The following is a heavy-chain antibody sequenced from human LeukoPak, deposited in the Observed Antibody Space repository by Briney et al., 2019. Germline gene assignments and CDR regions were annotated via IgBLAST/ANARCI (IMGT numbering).Heavy chain of an antibody. V-gene: IGHV5-10-1*01. CDR3: ARLWALGGDYYYGMDV. CDR1: GYSFTSYW. CDR2: IDPSDSYT. D-gene: IGHD3-10*01. J-gene: IGHJ6*04. Sequence: GESLKISCKGSGYSFTSYWISWVRQMPGKGLEWMGRIDPSDSYTNYSPSFPGHVTISADKSISTAYLQWSSLKASDTAMYYCARLWALGGDYYYGMDVWGKGTTVTVSS.